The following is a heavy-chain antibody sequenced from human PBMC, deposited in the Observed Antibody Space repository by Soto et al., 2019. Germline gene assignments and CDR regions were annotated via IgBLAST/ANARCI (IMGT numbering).Heavy chain of an antibody. D-gene: IGHD6-13*01. CDR2: IYPGDSDT. V-gene: IGHV5-51*01. Sequence: GESLKISCKVSGYRFTSDCIGWVRQLPGKGLEWMGIIYPGDSDTRYSPSFQGQVTISADKSISTAYLQWSSLKASDTAIYYCATWRGSSWFDYWGQGNLVTVSS. CDR3: ATWRGSSWFDY. CDR1: GYRFTSDC. J-gene: IGHJ4*02.